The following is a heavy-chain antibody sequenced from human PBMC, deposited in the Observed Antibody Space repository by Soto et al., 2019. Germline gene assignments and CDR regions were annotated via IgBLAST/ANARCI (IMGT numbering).Heavy chain of an antibody. CDR1: GFTFGSYA. J-gene: IGHJ4*02. CDR2: IGGNGVTT. CDR3: AKSSRYCSGGGCFYYFDY. D-gene: IGHD2-15*01. Sequence: EVQLLESGGGLVQPGGSLRLSCAASGFTFGSYAWSWVRQAPGKGLDWVSTIGGNGVTTFYADSVKGRFTISRDVSKNTVFLQMSSLRAADTAVYYCAKSSRYCSGGGCFYYFDYWGQGTLVTVSS. V-gene: IGHV3-23*01.